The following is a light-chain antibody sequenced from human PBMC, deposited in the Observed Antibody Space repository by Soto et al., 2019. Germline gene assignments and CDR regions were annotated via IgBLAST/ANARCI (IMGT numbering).Light chain of an antibody. Sequence: QMTQSPSSLSASVGDRVTITCRASQGIGDDLGWYQQRPGEAPKRLIYGASILPSGVPSRFSGSGSGTEFTLTINGLQPEDVRTYFCLAHNTYPFTFGGGTRVEIK. CDR2: GAS. V-gene: IGKV1-17*01. CDR1: QGIGDD. J-gene: IGKJ4*01. CDR3: LAHNTYPFT.